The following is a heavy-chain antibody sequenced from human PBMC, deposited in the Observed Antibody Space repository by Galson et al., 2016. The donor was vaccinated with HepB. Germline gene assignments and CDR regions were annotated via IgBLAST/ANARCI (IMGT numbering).Heavy chain of an antibody. V-gene: IGHV1-69*13. CDR3: ARPKQDYSLYAMDG. CDR2: IIPTFRTP. Sequence: SVKVSCKASGGSFSTYGISWVRQAPGQGLEWMGGIIPTFRTPNYAQKLQGRVAITADESTSTVYMELSRLTSEDTAVYYCARPKQDYSLYAMDGWGQGTTITVSS. CDR1: GGSFSTYG. J-gene: IGHJ6*02. D-gene: IGHD3-16*01.